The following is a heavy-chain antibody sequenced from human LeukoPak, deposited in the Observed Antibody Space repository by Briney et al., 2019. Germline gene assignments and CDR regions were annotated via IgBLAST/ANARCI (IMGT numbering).Heavy chain of an antibody. J-gene: IGHJ6*02. CDR1: GGSVNGYF. CDR3: ARRGSARPGGSYAMDV. CDR2: IYDRGGT. Sequence: PSETLSLTCTVSGGSVNGYFWGWIRQPPGRGLEWVGYIYDRGGTNYSPSLKSRVTMAVDTSKNQFSLKLSSVTAADTAVYYCARRGSARPGGSYAMDVWGQGTTVTVPS. D-gene: IGHD3-16*01. V-gene: IGHV4-59*02.